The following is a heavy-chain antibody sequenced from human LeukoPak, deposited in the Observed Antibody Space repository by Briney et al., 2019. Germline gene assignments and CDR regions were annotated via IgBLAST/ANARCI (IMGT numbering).Heavy chain of an antibody. CDR2: ITGSGETT. CDR3: ARGGSGYDGLNWFDP. D-gene: IGHD5-12*01. V-gene: IGHV3-23*01. CDR1: GFIFRNHA. J-gene: IGHJ5*02. Sequence: PGGSLRLSCAASGFIFRNHAMSWVRQAPGKGLEWVSLITGSGETTYSADSVKGRFTVSRDNAKNSLYLQMNSLRAEDTVVFYCARGGSGYDGLNWFDPWGQGTLVTVSS.